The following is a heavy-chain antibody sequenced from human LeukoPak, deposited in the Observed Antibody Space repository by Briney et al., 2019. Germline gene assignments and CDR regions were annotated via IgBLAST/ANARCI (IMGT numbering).Heavy chain of an antibody. CDR2: INWNGDST. J-gene: IGHJ4*02. CDR1: GASFSGYY. D-gene: IGHD2-2*02. Sequence: PSETLSLTCAVYGASFSGYYWSWIRPPPGKGLEWVSVINWNGDSTGYADSMKGRFTISRDNAKNSLYLQMNSLRAEDTALYYRARGDCSSTSCYTFLDYWGQGTLVTVSS. CDR3: ARGDCSSTSCYTFLDY. V-gene: IGHV3-20*04.